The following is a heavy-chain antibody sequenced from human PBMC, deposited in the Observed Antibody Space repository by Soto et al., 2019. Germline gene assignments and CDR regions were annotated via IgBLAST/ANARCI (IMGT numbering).Heavy chain of an antibody. CDR2: ISGSGGST. CDR3: AKAALLWFGELCPLDY. Sequence: GGSLRLSCAASGFTFSSYAMSWVRQAPGKGLEWVSAISGSGGSTYYADSVKGRFTISRDNSKNTLYLQMNSLRAEDTAVYYCAKAALLWFGELCPLDYWGQGTLVTVSS. V-gene: IGHV3-23*01. CDR1: GFTFSSYA. J-gene: IGHJ4*02. D-gene: IGHD3-10*01.